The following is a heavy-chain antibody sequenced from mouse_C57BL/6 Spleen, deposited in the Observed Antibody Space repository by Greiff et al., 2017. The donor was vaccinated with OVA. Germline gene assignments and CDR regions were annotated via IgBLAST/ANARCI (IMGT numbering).Heavy chain of an antibody. CDR2: IWRGGST. CDR1: GFSLTSYG. D-gene: IGHD3-3*01. Sequence: QVHVKQSGPGLVQPSQSLSITCTVSGFSLTSYGVHWVRQSPGKGLEWLGVIWRGGSTDYNAAFMSRLSITKDNSKSQVFFKMNSLQADDTAIYYCAKKGGTYYAMDYWGQGTSVTVSS. J-gene: IGHJ4*01. V-gene: IGHV2-5*01. CDR3: AKKGGTYYAMDY.